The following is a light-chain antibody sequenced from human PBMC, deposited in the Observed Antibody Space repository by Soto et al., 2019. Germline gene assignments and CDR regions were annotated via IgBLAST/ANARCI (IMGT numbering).Light chain of an antibody. Sequence: EVVLTQSPGTLSLSPGERATLSCGASQSVSGSDLAWYQQKPGQAPRLLISGVSNRATGTPDRFSGSGSGTDFTLTISSLEPEDFEVFYCHQYGISPPTFGPGTMVDIK. V-gene: IGKV3-20*01. CDR3: HQYGISPPT. CDR2: GVS. CDR1: QSVSGSD. J-gene: IGKJ1*01.